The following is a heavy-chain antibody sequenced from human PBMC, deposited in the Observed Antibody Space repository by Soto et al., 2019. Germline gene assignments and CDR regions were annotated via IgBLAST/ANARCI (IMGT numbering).Heavy chain of an antibody. CDR1: GFTFSSYS. V-gene: IGHV3-48*02. Sequence: GGSLRLSCAASGFTFSSYSMNWVRQAPGKGLEWVSYISSSSSTIYYADSVKGRFTISRDNAKNSLYLQMNSLRDEDTAVYYCARDLIVLVPAAMPGYYYYYGMDVWGQGTTVTVSS. CDR2: ISSSSSTI. J-gene: IGHJ6*02. D-gene: IGHD2-2*01. CDR3: ARDLIVLVPAAMPGYYYYYGMDV.